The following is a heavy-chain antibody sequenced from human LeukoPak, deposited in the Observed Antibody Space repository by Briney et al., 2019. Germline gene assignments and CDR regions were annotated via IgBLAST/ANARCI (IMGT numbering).Heavy chain of an antibody. CDR1: GFTFSSYG. CDR3: ARDYQLTTMTNAFDI. J-gene: IGHJ3*02. V-gene: IGHV3-30*02. Sequence: GGSLRLSCGASGFTFSSYGMHWVRQAPGKGLEWVTFIRYDGSNKYYADSVKGRFTISRDNSKNTLYLQMNSLRAEDTAVYYCARDYQLTTMTNAFDIWGQGTMVTVSS. CDR2: IRYDGSNK. D-gene: IGHD3-22*01.